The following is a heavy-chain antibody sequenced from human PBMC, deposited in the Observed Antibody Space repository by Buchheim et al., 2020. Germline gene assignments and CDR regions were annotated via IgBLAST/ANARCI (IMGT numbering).Heavy chain of an antibody. D-gene: IGHD3-10*01. V-gene: IGHV1-46*01. CDR3: ARDREKAGSGSYPGYYFDY. J-gene: IGHJ4*02. Sequence: QVQLVQSGAEVKKPGASVKVSCKASGYTFTSYYMHWVRQAPGQGLEWMGIINPSGGSTSYAQKVQGRVTMTRDTSTSTVYMKLSSLRSKDTAVYYWARDREKAGSGSYPGYYFDYWGQGTL. CDR1: GYTFTSYY. CDR2: INPSGGST.